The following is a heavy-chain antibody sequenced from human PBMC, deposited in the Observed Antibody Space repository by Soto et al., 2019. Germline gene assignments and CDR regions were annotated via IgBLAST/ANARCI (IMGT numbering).Heavy chain of an antibody. CDR2: INWNGGSI. J-gene: IGHJ4*02. CDR3: ARGYCSGGTCWYFDN. D-gene: IGHD2-15*01. CDR1: GFTFSTYS. Sequence: GGSLRLSCAASGFTFSTYSMNLVRQAPGKALEWVSGINWNGGSIGYADSVKGRFTISRDNAKNSLYLQMNSLSAEDTALYYCARGYCSGGTCWYFDNWGQGTLVTRLL. V-gene: IGHV3-20*04.